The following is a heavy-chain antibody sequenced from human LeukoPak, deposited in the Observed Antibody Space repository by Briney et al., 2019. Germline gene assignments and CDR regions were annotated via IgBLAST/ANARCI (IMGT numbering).Heavy chain of an antibody. D-gene: IGHD1-26*01. Sequence: PGGSLRLSCAASGFTFSSYAMSWVRQAPGKGLEWVSTVSGSGAGTYYADSVKGRFTISRDNSKNTLYLQVNSLRAEDTAVYYCAKGYTAILGALGPWGQGTLVTVSS. CDR2: VSGSGAGT. CDR1: GFTFSSYA. CDR3: AKGYTAILGALGP. J-gene: IGHJ5*02. V-gene: IGHV3-23*01.